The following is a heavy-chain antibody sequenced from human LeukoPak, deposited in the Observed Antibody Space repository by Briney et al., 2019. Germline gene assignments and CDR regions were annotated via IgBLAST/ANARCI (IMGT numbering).Heavy chain of an antibody. Sequence: PGGSLRLSCAASGFTFSSYAMSWVRQAPGKGLEWVSFISPSGGSTYYADSVKGRFTLSSDSSRNTVYFQLNNLRVEDTAIYYCAKASWVSSTDAVRWGQGTLVTVSS. D-gene: IGHD3-16*01. CDR3: AKASWVSSTDAVR. V-gene: IGHV3-23*01. J-gene: IGHJ4*02. CDR2: ISPSGGST. CDR1: GFTFSSYA.